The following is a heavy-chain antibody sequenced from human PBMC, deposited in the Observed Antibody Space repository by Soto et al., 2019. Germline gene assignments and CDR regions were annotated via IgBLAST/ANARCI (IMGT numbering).Heavy chain of an antibody. Sequence: QVQLVESGGGVVQPGRSLRLSCAASGFTFSTSALHWVRQAPGKGLEWVALISFDGSLKYYGDSVKGRFTISRDNSNNTPYLQMYSPRTEDTAVYSWARASPGGPAFDYWGQGTQVTVSS. CDR3: ARASPGGPAFDY. J-gene: IGHJ4*02. D-gene: IGHD3-16*01. CDR2: ISFDGSLK. V-gene: IGHV3-30-3*01. CDR1: GFTFSTSA.